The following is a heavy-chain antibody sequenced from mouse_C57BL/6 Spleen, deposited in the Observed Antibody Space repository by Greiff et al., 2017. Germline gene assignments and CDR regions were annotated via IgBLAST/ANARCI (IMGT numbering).Heavy chain of an antibody. D-gene: IGHD1-1*01. Sequence: EVQLQQSGAELVRPGASVKLSCTASGFNIKDDYMHWVKQRPEQGLEWIGWIDPENGDTEYASKFQGKATITADTSSNTAYLQLSSLTSEDTAVYYCTRITTVGGNGYWGQGTTLTVSS. CDR1: GFNIKDDY. CDR3: TRITTVGGNGY. V-gene: IGHV14-4*01. J-gene: IGHJ2*01. CDR2: IDPENGDT.